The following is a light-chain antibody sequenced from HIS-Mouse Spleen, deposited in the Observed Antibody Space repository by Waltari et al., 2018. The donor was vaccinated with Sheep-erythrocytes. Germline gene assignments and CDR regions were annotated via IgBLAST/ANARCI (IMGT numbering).Light chain of an antibody. Sequence: QSALTQPRSVSGSPGPSVTISCTGTSSDGGGYNYVSWYQQHPGKAPKLMIYYVSKRPSGVPDRFSGSKSGNTASLTISGLQAEDEADYYCCSYAGSYNHVFATGTKVTVL. CDR3: CSYAGSYNHV. J-gene: IGLJ1*01. V-gene: IGLV2-11*01. CDR2: YVS. CDR1: SSDGGGYNY.